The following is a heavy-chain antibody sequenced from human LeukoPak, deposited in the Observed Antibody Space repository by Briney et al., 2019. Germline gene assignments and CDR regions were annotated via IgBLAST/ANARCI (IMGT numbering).Heavy chain of an antibody. V-gene: IGHV4-59*01. J-gene: IGHJ4*02. CDR1: GGSISSYY. CDR3: ARGPRTNYDSSGYPQYYFDY. CDR2: IYYSGST. D-gene: IGHD3-22*01. Sequence: PSETLSLTCTVSGGSISSYYWSWIRQPPGKGLEWIGDIYYSGSTNYNPSLKSRVTISVDTSKNQFPLKLSSVTAADTAVYYCARGPRTNYDSSGYPQYYFDYWGQGTLVTVSS.